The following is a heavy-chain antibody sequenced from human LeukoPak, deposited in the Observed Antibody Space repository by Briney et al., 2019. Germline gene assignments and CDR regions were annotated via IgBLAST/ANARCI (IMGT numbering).Heavy chain of an antibody. CDR3: AKGRDYYGSGPTGYDY. CDR1: GFTFSNYA. D-gene: IGHD3-10*01. CDR2: ISGSGGST. J-gene: IGHJ4*02. Sequence: SGGSLRLSCAASGFTFSNYAMSWVRQAPGKGLEWVSAISGSGGSTYYADSVKGRFTISRDYSKNTLYLHMNSLRAEDTAVYYCAKGRDYYGSGPTGYDYWGQGTLVTVSS. V-gene: IGHV3-23*01.